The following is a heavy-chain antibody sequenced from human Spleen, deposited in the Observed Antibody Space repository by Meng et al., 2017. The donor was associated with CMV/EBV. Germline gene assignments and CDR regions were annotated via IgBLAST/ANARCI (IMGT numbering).Heavy chain of an antibody. Sequence: GGSLRLSCTASGFALSSYSMNWVRQAPGKGLEWVGRIKSKTDGGTTDYAAPVKGRFTISRDDSKNTLYLQMNSLKTEDTAVYYCTTDWFGELLFDYWGQGTLVTVSS. D-gene: IGHD3-10*01. CDR3: TTDWFGELLFDY. J-gene: IGHJ4*02. V-gene: IGHV3-15*01. CDR1: GFALSSYS. CDR2: IKSKTDGGTT.